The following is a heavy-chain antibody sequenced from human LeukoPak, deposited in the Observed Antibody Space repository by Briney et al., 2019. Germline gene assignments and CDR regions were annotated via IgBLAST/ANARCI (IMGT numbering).Heavy chain of an antibody. CDR1: GDSITNYY. CDR3: ARGGLGLERLYYFDY. J-gene: IGHJ4*02. Sequence: SETLSLTCTVSGDSITNYYWTWIRQPPGKGLEWIGYVFYGGSANYNPSLKSRVTISVDTSKNQFSLMLSSVTAADTAVYYCARGGLGLERLYYFDYWGQGTLVTVSS. CDR2: VFYGGSA. V-gene: IGHV4-59*01. D-gene: IGHD1-1*01.